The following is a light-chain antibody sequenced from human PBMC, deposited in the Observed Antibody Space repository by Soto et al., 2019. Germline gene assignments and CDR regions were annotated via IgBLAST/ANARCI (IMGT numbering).Light chain of an antibody. CDR3: MQSKLLPLT. CDR1: QSLLHNNGKTC. CDR2: EVS. Sequence: DVVLTQTPLSLSVTPGQPASISCKSSQSLLHNNGKTCLYWYLQKAGQPPQLLIYEVSNRFSGVPDRFSGSGSGTDFTLKISLVESEDVGVYYFMQSKLLPLTFGGGTKVEIK. J-gene: IGKJ4*01. V-gene: IGKV2D-29*01.